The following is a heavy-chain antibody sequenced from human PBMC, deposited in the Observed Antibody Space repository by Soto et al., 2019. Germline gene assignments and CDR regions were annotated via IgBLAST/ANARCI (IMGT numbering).Heavy chain of an antibody. CDR3: ARGRNGMDV. J-gene: IGHJ6*02. CDR2: MNPNSGNK. Sequence: QVQLVQSGAEVKEPGASVKVSCKASGDTFTNYDIKWVRQATGQGREWMGWMNPNSGNKGYAQKFQGRVTMTRNTSISTAYMELSTLRSEDTAVYYCARGRNGMDVWGQGTTVTVSS. CDR1: GDTFTNYD. V-gene: IGHV1-8*01.